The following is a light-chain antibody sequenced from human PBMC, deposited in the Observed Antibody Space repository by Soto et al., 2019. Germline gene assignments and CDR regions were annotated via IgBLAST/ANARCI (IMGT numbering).Light chain of an antibody. Sequence: EMVLTQSSGTLSLSPGERATLSCSTSQSVSSSYLAWYQQKPGQAPRLLIYGASSRATGIPDRFSGSGSGTDFTLTISRLEPEDFAVYYCQQYGSSPLTFGGGTKVEIK. J-gene: IGKJ4*01. CDR3: QQYGSSPLT. CDR2: GAS. CDR1: QSVSSSY. V-gene: IGKV3-20*01.